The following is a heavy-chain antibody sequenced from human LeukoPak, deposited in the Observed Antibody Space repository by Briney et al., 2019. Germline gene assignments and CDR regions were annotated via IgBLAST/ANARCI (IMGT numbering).Heavy chain of an antibody. Sequence: GGSLRLSCAASGFTFSSYSMNWVRQAPGKGLEWVSSISSSSSYIYYADSVKGRFTISRDNAKNSLYLQMNSLRAEDTAVYYCARDLHSSSWYFVGHWGQATLVTVSS. CDR2: ISSSSSYI. V-gene: IGHV3-21*01. CDR1: GFTFSSYS. CDR3: ARDLHSSSWYFVGH. D-gene: IGHD6-13*01. J-gene: IGHJ4*02.